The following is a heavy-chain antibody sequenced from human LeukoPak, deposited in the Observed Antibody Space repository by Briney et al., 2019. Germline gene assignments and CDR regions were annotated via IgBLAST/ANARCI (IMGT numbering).Heavy chain of an antibody. D-gene: IGHD3-22*01. CDR1: GGSFRGSY. CDR3: ARGVYYYDSSGYLYVYYYYGMDV. CDR2: INHSGST. J-gene: IGHJ6*02. Sequence: ETLSLTCAFYGGSFRGSYWSWLHPPPGKGLEWSGEINHSGSTNYNQSLKSRVTISVDTSKNQFYLKLSTVTAADTAVYYCARGVYYYDSSGYLYVYYYYGMDVWGQGTTVTVSS. V-gene: IGHV4-34*01.